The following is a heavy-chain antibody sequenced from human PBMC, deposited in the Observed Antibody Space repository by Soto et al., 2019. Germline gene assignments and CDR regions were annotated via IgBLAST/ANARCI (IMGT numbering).Heavy chain of an antibody. CDR2: ISSSSSYI. J-gene: IGHJ3*02. Sequence: GGSLRLSCAASGFTFGSYSMNWVRQAPGKGLEWVSSISSSSSYIYYADSVKGRFTISRDNAKNSLYLQMNSLRAEDTAVYYCARNNWNYEGGAFDIWGQGTMVTVSS. D-gene: IGHD1-7*01. CDR1: GFTFGSYS. CDR3: ARNNWNYEGGAFDI. V-gene: IGHV3-21*01.